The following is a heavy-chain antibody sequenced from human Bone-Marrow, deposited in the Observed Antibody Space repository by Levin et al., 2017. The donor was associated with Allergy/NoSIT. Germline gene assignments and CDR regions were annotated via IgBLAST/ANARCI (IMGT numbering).Heavy chain of an antibody. CDR3: ARGVFDPPFHP. V-gene: IGHV3-53*01. CDR2: LYSNGDT. CDR1: GFTVSSNY. J-gene: IGHJ5*02. Sequence: GESLKISCAASGFTVSSNYMSWVRQAPGKGLEWVSILYSNGDTFYADSVRGRFTISRDNSKNMVYLQMNSLRAEDTAVYFCARGVFDPPFHPWGQGTRVIVSS.